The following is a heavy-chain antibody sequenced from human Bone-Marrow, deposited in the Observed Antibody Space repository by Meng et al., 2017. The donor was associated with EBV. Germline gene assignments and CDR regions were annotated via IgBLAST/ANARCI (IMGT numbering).Heavy chain of an antibody. Sequence: QVRVQEARPGAVTPSEALSLTCAVSGCSGSSGSYYWSWIRPPPGKGLEWIGYIYYSGSTNYNPSLKSRVTITVDTSKIQFSLKLSSVTAADTAVYYCARGSLIVATNWFDPWGQGTLVTVSS. CDR2: IYYSGST. J-gene: IGHJ5*02. CDR1: GCSGSSGSYY. V-gene: IGHV4-61*01. D-gene: IGHD5-12*01. CDR3: ARGSLIVATNWFDP.